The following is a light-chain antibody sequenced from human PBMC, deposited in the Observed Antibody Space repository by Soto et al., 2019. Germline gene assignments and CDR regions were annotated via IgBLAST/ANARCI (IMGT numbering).Light chain of an antibody. Sequence: QSALTQPASVSGSPGQSITISCTGTSSDVGSYDLVSWYQQPPGKAPKLMIYEDTKRPSGISTRFSGSKSGNAASLTISGLQAEYEADYYCCSYAGSGTFVFGTGTKLTVL. CDR2: EDT. J-gene: IGLJ1*01. CDR1: SSDVGSYDL. CDR3: CSYAGSGTFV. V-gene: IGLV2-23*01.